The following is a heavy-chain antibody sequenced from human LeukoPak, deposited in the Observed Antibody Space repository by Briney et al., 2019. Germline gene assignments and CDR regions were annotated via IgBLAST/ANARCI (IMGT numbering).Heavy chain of an antibody. CDR2: IYYSGST. D-gene: IGHD2-15*01. Sequence: KSSETLSLTCTVSGGSISSYYWSWIRQPPGKGLEWIGYIYYSGSTNYNPSLKSRVTISIDTSKNQFSLKLRFVTAADTAVYYCARVRCSGGSCPYYYYYYMDVWGKGTTVTVSS. J-gene: IGHJ6*03. CDR3: ARVRCSGGSCPYYYYYYMDV. CDR1: GGSISSYY. V-gene: IGHV4-59*12.